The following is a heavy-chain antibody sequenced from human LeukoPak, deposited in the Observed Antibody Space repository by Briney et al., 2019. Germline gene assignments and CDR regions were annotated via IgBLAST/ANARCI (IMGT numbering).Heavy chain of an antibody. D-gene: IGHD4-17*01. CDR1: GFTFSNAW. CDR2: IKSKTDGGTT. V-gene: IGHV3-15*01. Sequence: PGGSLRLSCAASGFTFSNAWMSWVRQAPGKGLEWVGRIKSKTDGGTTDYAAPVKGRFTISRDDSKNTLYLQMNSLKTEDTAVYYCTRVSDYGDYEVSPGEYYYYYYYMDVWGKGTTVTISS. J-gene: IGHJ6*03. CDR3: TRVSDYGDYEVSPGEYYYYYYYMDV.